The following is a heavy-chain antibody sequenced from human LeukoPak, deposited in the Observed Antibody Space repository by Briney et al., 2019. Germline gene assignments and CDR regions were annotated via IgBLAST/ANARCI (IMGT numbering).Heavy chain of an antibody. V-gene: IGHV1-18*01. CDR2: ISAYNGNT. Sequence: ASVKVSCKASGYTFTSYGISWVRQAPGQGLEWMGWISAYNGNTNYAQKLQGRVTMTTDTSTSTAYMELRSLRSDDTAVYCCARAGPGYYPSTIDYWGQGTLVTVSS. D-gene: IGHD3-22*01. J-gene: IGHJ4*02. CDR3: ARAGPGYYPSTIDY. CDR1: GYTFTSYG.